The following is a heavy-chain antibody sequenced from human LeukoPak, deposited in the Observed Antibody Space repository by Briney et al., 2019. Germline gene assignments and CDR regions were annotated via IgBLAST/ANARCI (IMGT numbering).Heavy chain of an antibody. CDR1: GYSISSGYY. V-gene: IGHV4-38-2*02. J-gene: IGHJ4*02. CDR2: IYYSGST. Sequence: PSETLSLTYTVSGYSISSGYYWGWIRQPPGKGLEWIGSIYYSGSTYYNPSLKSRVTISVDTSKNQFSLKLSSVTAADTAVYYCARTIVGATKDYFDYWGQGTLVTVSS. CDR3: ARTIVGATKDYFDY. D-gene: IGHD1-26*01.